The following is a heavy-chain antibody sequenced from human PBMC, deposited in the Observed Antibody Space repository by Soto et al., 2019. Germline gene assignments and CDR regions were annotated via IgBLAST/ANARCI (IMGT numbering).Heavy chain of an antibody. CDR1: GDSVSSNSAA. V-gene: IGHV6-1*01. D-gene: IGHD6-6*01. CDR2: TYYRSKWYN. CDR3: ARDPVQEKQLARPFWYYYYGMDV. J-gene: IGHJ6*02. Sequence: PSQTLSLTCAISGDSVSSNSAAWNWIRQSPSRGLEWLGRTYYRSKWYNDYAVSVKSRITINPDTSKNQFSLQLNSVTPEDTAVYYCARDPVQEKQLARPFWYYYYGMDVWGQGTTVTVSS.